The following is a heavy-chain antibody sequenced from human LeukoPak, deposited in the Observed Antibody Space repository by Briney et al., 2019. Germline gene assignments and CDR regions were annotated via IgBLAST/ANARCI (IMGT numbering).Heavy chain of an antibody. CDR1: GYTFTGYD. J-gene: IGHJ4*02. D-gene: IGHD3-3*01. Sequence: ASVNVSCKASGYTFTGYDINWVRQATGQGREWMGWMNPNMGNTGYAQKFQGRVTITRNTSISTAYMELSSLRSEDTAVYYCARGFPDYDFWSGYYHYFDYWGQGTLVTVSS. CDR2: MNPNMGNT. V-gene: IGHV1-8*03. CDR3: ARGFPDYDFWSGYYHYFDY.